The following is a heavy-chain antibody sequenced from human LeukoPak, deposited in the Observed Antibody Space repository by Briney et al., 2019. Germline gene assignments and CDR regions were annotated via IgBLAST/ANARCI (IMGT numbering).Heavy chain of an antibody. CDR2: ISGSGGST. CDR1: GFTFSSYA. Sequence: GGSLRLSCAASGFTFSSYAMSWVRQAPGKGLEWVSAISGSGGSTYYADSAKGRFTISRDNSKNTLYLQMNGLRAEDTAVYYCAKDLGRYYDSSGYCGAFDIWGQGTMVTVSS. D-gene: IGHD3-22*01. J-gene: IGHJ3*02. V-gene: IGHV3-23*01. CDR3: AKDLGRYYDSSGYCGAFDI.